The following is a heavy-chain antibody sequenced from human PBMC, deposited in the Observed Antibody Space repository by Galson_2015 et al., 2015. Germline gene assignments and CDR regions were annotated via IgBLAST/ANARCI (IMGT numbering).Heavy chain of an antibody. J-gene: IGHJ4*02. D-gene: IGHD6-19*01. V-gene: IGHV3-21*01. Sequence: SLRLSCAASGFTLSSSSMNWVRQAPGKGLEWVSSVSSTSSYIYYAESVKGRFTISRDNAKNSLYLQMNSLRAEDTAVYYCAKDRGTSGWATYCFDYWGQGALVTVSS. CDR3: AKDRGTSGWATYCFDY. CDR2: VSSTSSYI. CDR1: GFTLSSSS.